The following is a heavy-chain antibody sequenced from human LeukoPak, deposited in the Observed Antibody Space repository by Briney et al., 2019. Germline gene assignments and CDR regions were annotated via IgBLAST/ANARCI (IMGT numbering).Heavy chain of an antibody. V-gene: IGHV3-30-3*01. D-gene: IGHD6-13*01. CDR1: GFTFSSYA. CDR3: AREGAATDAFDI. Sequence: PGRSLRLSCAASGFTFSSYAMHWVRQAPGKGLEWVAVISYDGSNKYYADSVKGRFTISGDNSKNTLYLQMNSLRAEDTAVYYCAREGAATDAFDIWGQGTMVTVSS. J-gene: IGHJ3*02. CDR2: ISYDGSNK.